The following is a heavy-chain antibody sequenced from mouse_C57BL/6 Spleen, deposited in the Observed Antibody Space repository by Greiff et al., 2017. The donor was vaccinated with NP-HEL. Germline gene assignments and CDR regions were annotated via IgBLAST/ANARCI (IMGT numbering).Heavy chain of an antibody. CDR3: ARDQLRLRFDY. V-gene: IGHV5-4*01. J-gene: IGHJ2*01. CDR2: ISDGGSYT. Sequence: EVHLVESGGGLVKPGGSLKLSCAASGFTFSSYAMSWVRQTPEKRLEWVATISDGGSYTYYPDNVKGRFTISRDNAKNNLYLQMSHLKSEDTAMYYCARDQLRLRFDYWGQGTTLTVSS. CDR1: GFTFSSYA. D-gene: IGHD3-2*02.